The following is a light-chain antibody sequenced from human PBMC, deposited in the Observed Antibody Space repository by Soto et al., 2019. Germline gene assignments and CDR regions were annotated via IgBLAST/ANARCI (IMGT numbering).Light chain of an antibody. CDR3: PAYDSSLSGYV. CDR2: ENN. V-gene: IGLV1-40*01. Sequence: QSVLTQPPSVSEAPGQRVTISCTGSSSNIGAGYEAHWYQQVPGTAPKLLIYENNNRPSGVPDRFSGSKSGTSASLAITGIQAEYEADYYCPAYDSSLSGYVFGTGTKLTVL. CDR1: SSNIGAGYE. J-gene: IGLJ1*01.